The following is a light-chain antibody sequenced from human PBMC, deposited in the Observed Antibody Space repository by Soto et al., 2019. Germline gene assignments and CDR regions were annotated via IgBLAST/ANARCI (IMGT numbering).Light chain of an antibody. Sequence: EIVLTQSPGTLSLSPGERATLSCRASQSVSSSYLAWYQQKPGQAPRLLIYGASSRATGIPDRFSGSGSGTDLTLTISRLEPEYFAVYYCQQYGSSPLTFGQGTQVEIK. V-gene: IGKV3-20*01. CDR1: QSVSSSY. J-gene: IGKJ1*01. CDR3: QQYGSSPLT. CDR2: GAS.